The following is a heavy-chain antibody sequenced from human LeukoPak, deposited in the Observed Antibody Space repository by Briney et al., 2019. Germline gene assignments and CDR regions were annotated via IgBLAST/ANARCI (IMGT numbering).Heavy chain of an antibody. V-gene: IGHV1-69*13. D-gene: IGHD2-21*01. CDR3: ARDPAIRLLGGFDP. CDR2: IIPIFGTA. Sequence: GASVKVSCKASGYTFTSYDINWVRQAPGQGLEWMGGIIPIFGTANYAQKFQGRVTITADESTSTAYMELSSLRSEDTAVYYCARDPAIRLLGGFDPWGQGTLVTVSS. CDR1: GYTFTSYD. J-gene: IGHJ5*02.